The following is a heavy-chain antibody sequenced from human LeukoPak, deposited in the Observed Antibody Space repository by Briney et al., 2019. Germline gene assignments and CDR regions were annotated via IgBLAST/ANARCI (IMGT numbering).Heavy chain of an antibody. CDR1: GFTLRRYD. V-gene: IGHV3-13*04. D-gene: IGHD3-10*01. Sequence: PGGSLRLSCATSGFTLRRYDMHWVRQVTGKGLEWVSAIGSAGDTYYPGSVKGRFTMSRDDAKNSLYLQMNSLRAGDTAVYYCVRGIGNYYDSGASNSWGQGTLVTVSS. J-gene: IGHJ4*02. CDR3: VRGIGNYYDSGASNS. CDR2: IGSAGDT.